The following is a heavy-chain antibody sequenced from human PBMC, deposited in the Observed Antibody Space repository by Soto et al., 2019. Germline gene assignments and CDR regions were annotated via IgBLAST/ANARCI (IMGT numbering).Heavy chain of an antibody. J-gene: IGHJ4*02. CDR2: ISGSGNYT. Sequence: PGGSLRLSCAASGFTFSTYPMNWVRQAPGKGLEWVSSISGSGNYTHYADFLRGRFTISRDNAKTSLYLQMNSLRAEDTAVYYCAREGVNNYNEYYFDSWGQGTVVTVSS. D-gene: IGHD4-4*01. CDR1: GFTFSTYP. V-gene: IGHV3-21*01. CDR3: AREGVNNYNEYYFDS.